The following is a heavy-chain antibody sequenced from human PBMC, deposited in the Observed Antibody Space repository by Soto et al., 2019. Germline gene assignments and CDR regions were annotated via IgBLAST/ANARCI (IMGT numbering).Heavy chain of an antibody. CDR2: ISSGGEYI. CDR1: GLIFSNYG. Sequence: GGSLRLSCTASGLIFSNYGMNWVRQAAGKRPEWVSSISSGGEYIDYADSVKGRLTISRDNANNILYLQLTSLGVEDTAVYYCATDGAAGAVMGVWGQGTTVTAP. V-gene: IGHV3-21*06. D-gene: IGHD6-13*01. J-gene: IGHJ6*02. CDR3: ATDGAAGAVMGV.